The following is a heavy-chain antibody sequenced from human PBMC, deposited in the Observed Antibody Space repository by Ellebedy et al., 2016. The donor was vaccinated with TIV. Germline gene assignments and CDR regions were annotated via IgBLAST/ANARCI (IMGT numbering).Heavy chain of an antibody. V-gene: IGHV5-10-1*01. CDR3: AKVHDYGGNVAHNWFDP. CDR2: IDPSDSYT. D-gene: IGHD4-23*01. Sequence: GESLKISXKGSGYSFTSYWISWVRQMPGKGLEWMGRIDPSDSYTNYSPSFQGHVTISADKSISTAYLQWSSLKASDTAMYYCAKVHDYGGNVAHNWFDPWGQGTLVTVSS. J-gene: IGHJ5*02. CDR1: GYSFTSYW.